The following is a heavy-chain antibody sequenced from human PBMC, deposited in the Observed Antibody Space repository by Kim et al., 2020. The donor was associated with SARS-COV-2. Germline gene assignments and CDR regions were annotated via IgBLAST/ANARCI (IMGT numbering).Heavy chain of an antibody. J-gene: IGHJ6*02. Sequence: SETLSLTCAVSGGSISSSNWWSWVRQPPGKGLEWIGEIYHSGSTNYNPSLKSRVTISVDKSKNQFSLKLSSVTAADTAVYYCARYSYGSYGGYGMDVWGQGTTVTVSS. CDR3: ARYSYGSYGGYGMDV. CDR2: IYHSGST. V-gene: IGHV4-4*02. D-gene: IGHD5-18*01. CDR1: GGSISSSNW.